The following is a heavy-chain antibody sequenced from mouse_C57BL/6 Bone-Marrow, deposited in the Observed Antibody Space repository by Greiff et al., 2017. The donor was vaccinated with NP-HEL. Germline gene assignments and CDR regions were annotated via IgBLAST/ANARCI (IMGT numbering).Heavy chain of an antibody. CDR1: GFSLTSYG. CDR3: AKQGTTVVGGYWYFDV. Sequence: VQLQQSGPGLVAPSQSLSITCTVSGFSLTSYGVDWVRQPPGKGLEWLGVIWGGGSTNYNSALMSRLSISKDNSKTQVFLKMNSLQTDDTAMYYCAKQGTTVVGGYWYFDVWGTGTTVTVSS. D-gene: IGHD1-1*01. CDR2: IWGGGST. J-gene: IGHJ1*03. V-gene: IGHV2-9*01.